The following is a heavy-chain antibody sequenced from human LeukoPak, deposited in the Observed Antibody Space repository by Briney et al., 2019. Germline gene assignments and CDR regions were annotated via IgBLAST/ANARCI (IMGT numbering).Heavy chain of an antibody. CDR2: ITNSGRST. Sequence: PGGSLRLSCEASGFSLSTYFISWIRQAPGKGLEWVSYITNSGRSTKYADAVKGRFTISRDNTKQSVYLEMTDLRAEDTAVYYCAREASGYYNVFDSWGQGSLVTVSS. CDR1: GFSLSTYF. V-gene: IGHV3-11*04. D-gene: IGHD5-12*01. J-gene: IGHJ4*02. CDR3: AREASGYYNVFDS.